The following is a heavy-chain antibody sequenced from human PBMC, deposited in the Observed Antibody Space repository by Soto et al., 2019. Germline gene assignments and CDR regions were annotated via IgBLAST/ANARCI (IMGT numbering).Heavy chain of an antibody. D-gene: IGHD2-2*03. CDR2: ISYDGNNT. CDR3: ARGPGVDIVLVPGASDY. Sequence: QVQLVESGGGVVQPGRSLRLSCAASGFTFSNYGMHWVRQAPGKGLEWVAVISYDGNNTYYADSVKGRFTISRDKSKNAVDLQMTSLRAEDTAVYSCARGPGVDIVLVPGASDYWGQGTLVTVSS. J-gene: IGHJ4*02. V-gene: IGHV3-30*03. CDR1: GFTFSNYG.